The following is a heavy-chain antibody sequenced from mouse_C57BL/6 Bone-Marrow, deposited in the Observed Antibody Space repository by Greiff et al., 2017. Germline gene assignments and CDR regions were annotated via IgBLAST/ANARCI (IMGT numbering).Heavy chain of an antibody. D-gene: IGHD1-1*01. J-gene: IGHJ3*01. CDR2: IDPENGDT. CDR3: TVYYGSMWFAY. CDR1: GFNIKDDY. V-gene: IGHV14-4*01. Sequence: VQLQQSGAELVRPGASVKLSCTASGFNIKDDYMHWVKQRPEQGLEWIGWIDPENGDTEYASKFQGKATITADTSSNTSYLQLSSLTSEDTAVYYCTVYYGSMWFAYWGQGTLVTDSA.